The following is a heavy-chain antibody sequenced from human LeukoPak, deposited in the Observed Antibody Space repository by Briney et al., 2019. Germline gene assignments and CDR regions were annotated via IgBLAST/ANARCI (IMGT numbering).Heavy chain of an antibody. D-gene: IGHD6-13*01. CDR3: ASDSSSWSYYYGMDV. Sequence: PGGSLRLSCAASGFTVSSNYMSWVRQAPGKGLEWVSVIYSGGSTYYADSVKGRFTISSDNSKNTLYLQMNSLRAEDTAVYYCASDSSSWSYYYGMDVWGQGTTVTVSS. J-gene: IGHJ6*02. CDR2: IYSGGST. V-gene: IGHV3-66*01. CDR1: GFTVSSNY.